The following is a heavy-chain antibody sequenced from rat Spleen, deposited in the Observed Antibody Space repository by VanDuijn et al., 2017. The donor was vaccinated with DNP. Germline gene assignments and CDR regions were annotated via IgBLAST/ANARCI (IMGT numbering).Heavy chain of an antibody. Sequence: QVQLKESGPGLVQPSETLSLICTVSGFSLTNYHVHWIRQPPGKGLEWMGTMWTIGDTSYDFVFESRLSISRDTSKSQVFLKMNSLQTEDTATYYCARGGGDGSYHGYAMDAWGQGTSVTVSS. D-gene: IGHD1-12*02. J-gene: IGHJ4*01. CDR1: GFSLTNYH. V-gene: IGHV2-32*01. CDR2: MWTIGDT. CDR3: ARGGGDGSYHGYAMDA.